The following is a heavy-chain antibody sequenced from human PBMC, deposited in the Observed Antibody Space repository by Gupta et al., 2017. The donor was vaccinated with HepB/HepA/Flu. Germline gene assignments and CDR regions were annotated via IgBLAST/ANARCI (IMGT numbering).Heavy chain of an antibody. CDR3: ARDSNPTDIVVVPAWVDP. V-gene: IGHV3-33*01. CDR2: IWYDGSNK. CDR1: GVPFSRYG. J-gene: IGHJ5*02. D-gene: IGHD2-2*01. Sequence: QVQLVESGGGVVQPGRSPRLSCAAAGVPFSRYGMHGVRQDPGKGLEWVAVIWYDGSNKYYADSVKGRFTTSRDNSKNTLYLQMNSLRAEDTAVYYCARDSNPTDIVVVPAWVDPWGQGTLVTVSS.